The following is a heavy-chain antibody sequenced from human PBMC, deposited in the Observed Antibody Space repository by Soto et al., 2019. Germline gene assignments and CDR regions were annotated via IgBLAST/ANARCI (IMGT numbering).Heavy chain of an antibody. CDR3: TMNLAVAGTRAH. CDR1: GFTFSGAT. D-gene: IGHD6-19*01. V-gene: IGHV3-73*01. Sequence: GGSLRLSCAASGFTFSGATMHWVRQASGKGLEWVGLIRSKTNSYATAYGASVKGRFTISRDDSKNTAYLQMSSLKAEDTAVYYCTMNLAVAGTRAHWGQGTMVTVSS. CDR2: IRSKTNSYAT. J-gene: IGHJ4*01.